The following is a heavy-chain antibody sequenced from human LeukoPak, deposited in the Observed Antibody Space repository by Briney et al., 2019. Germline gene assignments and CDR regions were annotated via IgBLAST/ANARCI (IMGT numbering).Heavy chain of an antibody. V-gene: IGHV4-4*02. CDR2: IYHSGAT. Sequence: SGTLSLTCAVSGDSITSSKWWSWVRQSPEKGLEWIGEIYHSGATNYNPSLKSRVTMSVDKSKNQFALNLSYVTAADTAVYYCASGSHAVTTHFDYWGQGTLVTVSS. D-gene: IGHD3-16*01. CDR1: GDSITSSKW. J-gene: IGHJ4*02. CDR3: ASGSHAVTTHFDY.